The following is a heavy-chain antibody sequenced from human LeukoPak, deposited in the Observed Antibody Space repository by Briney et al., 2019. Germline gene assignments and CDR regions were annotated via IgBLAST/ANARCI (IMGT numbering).Heavy chain of an antibody. V-gene: IGHV3-23*01. J-gene: IGHJ4*02. CDR3: ARKGDSSGYYSDY. CDR1: GFTFSSYA. Sequence: GGSLRLSCAASGFTFSSYAMSWVRQAPGKGLEWVSAISGSGSTIYYADSVKGRFTISRDNAKNSLYLQMNSLRAEDTAVYYCARKGDSSGYYSDYWGQGTLVTVSS. CDR2: ISGSGSTI. D-gene: IGHD3-22*01.